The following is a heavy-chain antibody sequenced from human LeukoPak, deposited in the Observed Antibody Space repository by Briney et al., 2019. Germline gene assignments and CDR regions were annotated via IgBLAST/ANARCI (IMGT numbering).Heavy chain of an antibody. CDR1: GFTFSSYW. CDR2: INSDGSST. J-gene: IGHJ3*02. D-gene: IGHD1-26*01. CDR3: ATYSGPDKWDASDM. V-gene: IGHV3-74*01. Sequence: GGSLRLSCAASGFTFSSYWMPWVRQAPGKGLVWVSRINSDGSSTSYADSVKGRFTISRDNAKNSLHLQMNSLRAEDTAVYYCATYSGPDKWDASDMWGQGTLVTVSS.